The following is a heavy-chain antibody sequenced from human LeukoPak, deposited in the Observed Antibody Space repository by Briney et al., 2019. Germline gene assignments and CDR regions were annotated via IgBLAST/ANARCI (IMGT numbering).Heavy chain of an antibody. D-gene: IGHD3-10*01. Sequence: SETLSLTCAVYGGSFSGYYWSWIRQPPGKGLEWIGEINHSGSTNYNPSLKSRVTISVDTSKNQFSLKLSSVTAADTAVYYCARHGVLRDAFDIWGQGTMVTVSS. CDR1: GGSFSGYY. CDR2: INHSGST. J-gene: IGHJ3*02. V-gene: IGHV4-34*01. CDR3: ARHGVLRDAFDI.